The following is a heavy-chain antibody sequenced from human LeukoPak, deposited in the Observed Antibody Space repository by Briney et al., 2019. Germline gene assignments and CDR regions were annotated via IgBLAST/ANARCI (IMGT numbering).Heavy chain of an antibody. J-gene: IGHJ4*02. V-gene: IGHV4-59*01. CDR3: ARDGRGYSYGYSYFDS. CDR1: GGSISNYY. D-gene: IGHD5-18*01. CDR2: IYYSGST. Sequence: SETLSLTCTVSGGSISNYYWSWIRQPPGKGLEWIGYIYYSGSTNYNPSLKSRVTISVDTSKNQFSLKVSSVTAADTAMYYCARDGRGYSYGYSYFDSWGQGALVTVSS.